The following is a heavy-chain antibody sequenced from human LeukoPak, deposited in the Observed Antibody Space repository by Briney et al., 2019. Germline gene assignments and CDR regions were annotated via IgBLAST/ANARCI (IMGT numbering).Heavy chain of an antibody. CDR2: ISGSGGST. CDR3: AKFLPTHIVVANYYFDY. V-gene: IGHV3-23*01. Sequence: QPGGSLRLSCAAPGFTFSSYAMSWVRQAPGKGLEWVSAISGSGGSTYYADSVKGRFTISRDNSKNTLYLQMNSLRAEDTAVYYCAKFLPTHIVVANYYFDYWGQGTLVTVSS. CDR1: GFTFSSYA. J-gene: IGHJ4*02. D-gene: IGHD2-21*01.